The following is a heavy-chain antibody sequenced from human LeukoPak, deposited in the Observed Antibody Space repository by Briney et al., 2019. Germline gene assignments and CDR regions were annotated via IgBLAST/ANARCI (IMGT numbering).Heavy chain of an antibody. Sequence: SETLSLTCAVSGYSISSGYYWGWIRQPPGKGLEWIGSIYYSGSTYYNPSLKSRVTISVDTSKNQFSLKLSSVTAADTAVYYCARHQGYCSGGSCSDAFDIWGQGTMVTVSS. CDR1: GYSISSGYY. CDR3: ARHQGYCSGGSCSDAFDI. J-gene: IGHJ3*02. D-gene: IGHD2-15*01. CDR2: IYYSGST. V-gene: IGHV4-38-2*01.